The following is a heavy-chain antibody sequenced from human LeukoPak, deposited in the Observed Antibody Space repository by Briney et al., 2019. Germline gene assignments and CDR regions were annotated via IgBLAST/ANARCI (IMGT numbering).Heavy chain of an antibody. CDR1: GASIISGNYF. CDR2: WHHSGIT. J-gene: IGHJ4*02. CDR3: ARQYEF. Sequence: SETLSLTCTVSGASIISGNYFWGWVRQPPGKRLEWIGSWHHSGITDYNPSLKSRVTIVADTSKNQFSLKLASVAAADSAVYFCARQYEFWGQGTLVTVSS. D-gene: IGHD3-10*01. V-gene: IGHV4-39*01.